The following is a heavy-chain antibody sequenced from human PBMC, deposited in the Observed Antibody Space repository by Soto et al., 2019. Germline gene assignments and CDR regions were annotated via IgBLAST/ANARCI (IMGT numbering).Heavy chain of an antibody. J-gene: IGHJ4*02. V-gene: IGHV3-23*01. D-gene: IGHD5-18*01. CDR1: GFTFSSYA. CDR3: AKDDTPGCAADY. Sequence: GGSLRLSCAASGFTFSSYAMSWVRQAPGKGLEWVSAISGSGGSTYYADSVKGRFTISRDNSKNTLYLQMNSLRAEDTAVDYCAKDDTPGCAADYWGQGTLVTVSS. CDR2: ISGSGGST.